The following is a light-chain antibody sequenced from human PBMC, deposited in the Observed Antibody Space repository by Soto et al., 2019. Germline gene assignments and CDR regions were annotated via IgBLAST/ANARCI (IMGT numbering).Light chain of an antibody. V-gene: IGLV2-14*01. CDR2: EVS. Sequence: QSALTQPASVSGSPGQSITISCTGTSRDIGGYNYGSWYQQHPGKAPKLMIYEVSNRPSGVSNRFSGSKSGNTASLTISGLQAEDEADYYCSSYTSISTRGGVFGGGTKLTVL. CDR3: SSYTSISTRGGV. CDR1: SRDIGGYNY. J-gene: IGLJ3*02.